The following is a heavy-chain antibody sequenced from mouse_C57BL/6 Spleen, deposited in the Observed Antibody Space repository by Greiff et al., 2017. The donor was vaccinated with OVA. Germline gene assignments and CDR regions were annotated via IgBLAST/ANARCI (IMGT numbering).Heavy chain of an antibody. V-gene: IGHV1-80*01. D-gene: IGHD4-1*01. CDR3: AREETYGHWGFAY. CDR2: IYPGDGDT. CDR1: GYAFSSYW. Sequence: QVQLQQSGAELVKPGASVKISCKASGYAFSSYWMNWVKQRPGKGLEWIGQIYPGDGDTNYNGKFKGKATLTADKSSSTAYMQLSSLTSEDSAVYFCAREETYGHWGFAYWGQGTLVTVSA. J-gene: IGHJ3*01.